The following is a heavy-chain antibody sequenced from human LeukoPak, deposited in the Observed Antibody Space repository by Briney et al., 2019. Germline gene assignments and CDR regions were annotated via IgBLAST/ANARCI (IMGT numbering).Heavy chain of an antibody. CDR1: GFTLSSYA. CDR2: ISYDGANK. Sequence: GRSLRLSCAASGFTLSSYAMHWVRQAPGKGLEWVAVISYDGANKYYADSVKGRFTISRDISKNTLYLQMNSLRGEDTAVYYCARARPYCSSADCKPNWFDPWGQGTLVTVS. V-gene: IGHV3-30*04. CDR3: ARARPYCSSADCKPNWFDP. D-gene: IGHD2-2*01. J-gene: IGHJ5*02.